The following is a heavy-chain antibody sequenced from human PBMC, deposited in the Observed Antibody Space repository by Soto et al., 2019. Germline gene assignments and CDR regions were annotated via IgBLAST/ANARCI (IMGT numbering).Heavy chain of an antibody. D-gene: IGHD3-16*02. CDR2: IIPIFGTA. Sequence: QVQLVQSGAEVKKPGSSVKVSCKASGGTFSSYAISWVRQAPGQGLEWMGGIIPIFGTANYAQKFQGRVTITADESTSTAYMELSSLRSEDTAVYYCASGTYDYVWGSDRSFDYWGQGTLVTVSS. V-gene: IGHV1-69*01. CDR3: ASGTYDYVWGSDRSFDY. J-gene: IGHJ4*02. CDR1: GGTFSSYA.